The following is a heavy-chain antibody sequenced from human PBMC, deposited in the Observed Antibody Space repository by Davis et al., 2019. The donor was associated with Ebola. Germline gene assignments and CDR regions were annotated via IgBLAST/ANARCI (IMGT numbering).Heavy chain of an antibody. D-gene: IGHD5/OR15-5a*01. CDR3: AAASSRVSTFQKDLLYYYYYYMDV. CDR1: GYTFTSYA. CDR2: ISAYNGNT. J-gene: IGHJ6*03. Sequence: ASVKVSCKASGYTFTSYAMHWVRQAPGQRLEWMGWISAYNGNTNYAQKFQGRVTMTRDTSTSTVYMELSSLRSEDTAVYYCAAASSRVSTFQKDLLYYYYYYMDVWGKGTAVTVSS. V-gene: IGHV1-3*01.